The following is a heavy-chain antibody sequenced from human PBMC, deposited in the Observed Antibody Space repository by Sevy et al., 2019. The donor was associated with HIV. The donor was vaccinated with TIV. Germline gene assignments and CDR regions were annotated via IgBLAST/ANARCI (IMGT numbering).Heavy chain of an antibody. V-gene: IGHV3-7*01. Sequence: GGSLRLSCAASGFTFSSYWMSWVRQAPGKGLEWVANIKQDGSEKYYVDSVKGRFTISRYNAKNSLYLQMNSLRAEDTAVYYCARAYGGYSYGSYYYGMDVWGQGTTVTVSS. D-gene: IGHD5-18*01. CDR1: GFTFSSYW. CDR3: ARAYGGYSYGSYYYGMDV. J-gene: IGHJ6*02. CDR2: IKQDGSEK.